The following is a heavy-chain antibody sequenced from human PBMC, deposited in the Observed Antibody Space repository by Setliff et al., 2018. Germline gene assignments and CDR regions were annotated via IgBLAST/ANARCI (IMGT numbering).Heavy chain of an antibody. CDR3: ARERARDSSGYYSDY. Sequence: ASVKVSCKASGYIFTDYYMHWVRQAPGQELGWMGRINPNSGGTNYAQKFQGRVTMTRDTSISTAYTELSSLRSEDTAVYYCARERARDSSGYYSDYWGQGTLVTVSS. V-gene: IGHV1-2*06. CDR1: GYIFTDYY. D-gene: IGHD3-22*01. J-gene: IGHJ4*02. CDR2: INPNSGGT.